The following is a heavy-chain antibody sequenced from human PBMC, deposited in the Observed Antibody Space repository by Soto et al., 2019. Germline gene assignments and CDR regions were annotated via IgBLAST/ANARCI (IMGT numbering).Heavy chain of an antibody. D-gene: IGHD1-26*01. Sequence: QVQLVQSGAAVKKPGSSVKVSCKASGGTFSSYAIRWVRQAPGQGLEWMGGIIPIFGTANYAQKFQGRVTITADKSTSTAYMELSSLRSEDTAVYYCARDFGLSGSYPGELRYWGKGTLVTVSS. J-gene: IGHJ4*02. V-gene: IGHV1-69*06. CDR2: IIPIFGTA. CDR1: GGTFSSYA. CDR3: ARDFGLSGSYPGELRY.